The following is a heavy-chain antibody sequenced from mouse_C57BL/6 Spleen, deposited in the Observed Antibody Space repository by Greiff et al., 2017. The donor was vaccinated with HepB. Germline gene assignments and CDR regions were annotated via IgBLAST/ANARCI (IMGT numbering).Heavy chain of an antibody. D-gene: IGHD2-4*01. V-gene: IGHV1-52*01. CDR1: GYTFTSYW. CDR2: IDPSDSET. CDR3: ARGRNDYDFLAFDV. Sequence: QVHVKQSGAELVRPGSSVKLSCKASGYTFTSYWMHWVKQRPIQGLEWIGNIDPSDSETHYNQKFKDKATLTVDKSSSTAYMQLSSLTSEDSAVYYCARGRNDYDFLAFDVWGTGTTVTVSS. J-gene: IGHJ1*03.